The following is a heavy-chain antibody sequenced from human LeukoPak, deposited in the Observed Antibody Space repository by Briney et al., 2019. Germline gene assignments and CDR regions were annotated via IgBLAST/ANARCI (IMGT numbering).Heavy chain of an antibody. Sequence: ESGPALVKPTQTLTLTCTLSGFSLSTRGMCVSWIRQPPGKALEWLARIDWDDDKYYSTSLKTRLTISKDTSKNQVVLTMTNMDPVDTATYYCARTTPDIVATVAFDIWGQGTIVTVSS. V-gene: IGHV2-70*11. J-gene: IGHJ3*02. CDR2: IDWDDDK. D-gene: IGHD5-12*01. CDR3: ARTTPDIVATVAFDI. CDR1: GFSLSTRGMC.